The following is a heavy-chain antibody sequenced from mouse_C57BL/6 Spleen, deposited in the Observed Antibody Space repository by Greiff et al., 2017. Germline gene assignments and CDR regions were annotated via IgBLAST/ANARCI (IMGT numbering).Heavy chain of an antibody. D-gene: IGHD2-3*01. Sequence: QVQLQQPGAELVRPGSSVKLSCKASGYTFTSYWMDWVKQRPGQGLEWIGNIYPSDSETHYNQKFKDKATLTVDKASSTAYMQLSSLTSEDSAVYYCARYDGYYAYYFDYWGQGTTLTVSS. CDR3: ARYDGYYAYYFDY. J-gene: IGHJ2*01. V-gene: IGHV1-61*01. CDR1: GYTFTSYW. CDR2: IYPSDSET.